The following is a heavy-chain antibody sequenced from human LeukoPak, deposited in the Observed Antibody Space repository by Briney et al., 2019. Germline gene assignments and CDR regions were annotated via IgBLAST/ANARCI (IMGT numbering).Heavy chain of an antibody. Sequence: GGSLRLSCAASGFTFSSYAMSWVRQAPGKGLEWVSGISGNGGSTYYADSVKGRFTISRDNSKDTVYLQMNSLRGEDTAVYYCAKGPHIVVVIAIDNWGQGTLVTVSS. CDR2: ISGNGGST. D-gene: IGHD2-21*01. CDR3: AKGPHIVVVIAIDN. CDR1: GFTFSSYA. J-gene: IGHJ4*02. V-gene: IGHV3-23*01.